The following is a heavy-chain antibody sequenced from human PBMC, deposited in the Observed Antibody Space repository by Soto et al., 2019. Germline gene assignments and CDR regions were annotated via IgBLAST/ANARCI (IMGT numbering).Heavy chain of an antibody. CDR3: EGHPPRYFTSPTEGAWR. D-gene: IGHD2-21*01. V-gene: IGHV1-2*02. J-gene: IGHJ4*02. CDR1: GYTFTDSQ. CDR2: INPKTGDT. Sequence: ASVKVSCKASGYTFTDSQIHRVRQASGQGLAWLGWINPKTGDTHYPQKFHGRITMTSDTSMITAHMELIYLTSDDTAVYYCEGHPPRYFTSPTEGAWRWGRGTLSTVSS.